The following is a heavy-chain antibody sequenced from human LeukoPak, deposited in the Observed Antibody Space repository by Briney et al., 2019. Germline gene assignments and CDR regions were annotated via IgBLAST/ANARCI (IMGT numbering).Heavy chain of an antibody. CDR1: GFTFSSYS. CDR2: ISTSSSYI. D-gene: IGHD3-9*01. J-gene: IGHJ4*02. V-gene: IGHV3-21*01. CDR3: ARDSDIVTGSNSHFDY. Sequence: GGSLRLSCAASGFTFSSYSMNWVRQAPGRGLEWVSSISTSSSYIYYTDSVKGRFTISRDNARNSLDLQMNSLRAEDTAVYYCARDSDIVTGSNSHFDYWGQGTLVTVSS.